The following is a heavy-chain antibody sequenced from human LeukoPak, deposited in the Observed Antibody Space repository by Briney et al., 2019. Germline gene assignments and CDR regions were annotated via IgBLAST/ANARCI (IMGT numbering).Heavy chain of an antibody. CDR1: GVSISSYY. D-gene: IGHD3-22*01. V-gene: IGHV4-59*01. CDR3: ARLSGYSSR. Sequence: SETLSLTCTVSGVSISSYYWSWIRQPPGKGLEWIGYIYYSGSTNYNPSLKSRVTISVDTSKNHFSLKLNSVTAADTAVYYCARLSGYSSRWGQGTLVTVSS. CDR2: IYYSGST. J-gene: IGHJ4*02.